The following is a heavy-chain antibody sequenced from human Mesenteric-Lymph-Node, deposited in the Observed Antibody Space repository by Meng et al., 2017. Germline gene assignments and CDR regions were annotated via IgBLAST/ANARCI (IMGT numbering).Heavy chain of an antibody. CDR1: GFTFSDYY. J-gene: IGHJ4*02. D-gene: IGHD6-6*01. V-gene: IGHV3-11*04. CDR2: ISSSGSTI. Sequence: GESLKISCAASGFTFSDYYMSWIRQAPGKGLEWVSYISSSGSTIYYADSVKGRFTISKDNAKDSVYLQMNSLRAEDTAVYYCARDPPGGKYTLDSWGQGTLVTVSS. CDR3: ARDPPGGKYTLDS.